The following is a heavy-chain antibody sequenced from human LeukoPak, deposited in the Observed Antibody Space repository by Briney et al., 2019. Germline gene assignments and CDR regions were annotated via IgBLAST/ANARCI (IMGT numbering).Heavy chain of an antibody. CDR2: ISVSDDST. J-gene: IGHJ4*02. D-gene: IGHD2-2*01. CDR1: GFTFSTYA. CDR3: AKDRYCSSTNCPYDY. V-gene: IGHV3-23*01. Sequence: QPGGSLRLSCAASGFTFSTYAMSWVRQAPGKGLEWVSGISVSDDSTYYADSVKGRFTMSRDNSNNMLYLQMNSLRAEDTAVYYCAKDRYCSSTNCPYDYWGQGTLVTVSS.